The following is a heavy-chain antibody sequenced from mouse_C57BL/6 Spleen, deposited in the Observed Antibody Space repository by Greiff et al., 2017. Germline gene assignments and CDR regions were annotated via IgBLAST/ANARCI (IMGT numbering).Heavy chain of an antibody. CDR2: IDPETGGT. CDR3: TRSFHYYGSSDVGAMDY. D-gene: IGHD1-1*01. V-gene: IGHV1-15*01. J-gene: IGHJ4*01. CDR1: GYTFTDYE. Sequence: VQLVESGAELVRPGASVTLSCKASGYTFTDYEMHWVKQTPVHGLEWIGAIDPETGGTAYNQKFKGKAILTADKSSSTAYMELRVLTSEDSVVYDCTRSFHYYGSSDVGAMDYWGQGTSVTVSS.